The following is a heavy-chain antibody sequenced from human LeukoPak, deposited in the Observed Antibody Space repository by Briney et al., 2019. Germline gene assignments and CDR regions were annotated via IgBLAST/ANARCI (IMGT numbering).Heavy chain of an antibody. CDR3: ARGGYCSGGSCYPRYNWFDP. J-gene: IGHJ5*02. Sequence: PSGTPSLTCAVSGGSISSSTWWSWVRQPPGKGLEWIGEIYQGGSTNYNPSLKSRVTIAVDKSKNQFSLKLSSVIAADTAVYYCARGGYCSGGSCYPRYNWFDPWGQGTLVTVSS. D-gene: IGHD2-15*01. CDR1: GGSISSSTW. CDR2: IYQGGST. V-gene: IGHV4-4*02.